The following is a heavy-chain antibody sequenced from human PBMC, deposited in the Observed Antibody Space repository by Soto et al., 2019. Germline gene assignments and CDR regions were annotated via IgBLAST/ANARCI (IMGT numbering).Heavy chain of an antibody. Sequence: PSETLSLTCTVSGGSISSYYWSWIRQPPGKGLEWIGYIYYSGSTNYNPSLKSRVTISVDTSKNHFSQKLSSVTAADTAVYYCARVWGGAFDIWGQGKMVTVAS. D-gene: IGHD3-10*01. CDR1: GGSISSYY. CDR3: ARVWGGAFDI. J-gene: IGHJ3*02. CDR2: IYYSGST. V-gene: IGHV4-59*01.